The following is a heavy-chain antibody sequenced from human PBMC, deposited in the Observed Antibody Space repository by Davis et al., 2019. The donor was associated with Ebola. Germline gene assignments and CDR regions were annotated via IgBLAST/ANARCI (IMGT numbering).Heavy chain of an antibody. J-gene: IGHJ6*02. CDR2: INHSGST. D-gene: IGHD6-13*01. V-gene: IGHV4-34*01. CDR3: ASSSSGDISYGMDV. CDR1: GGSFSGYY. Sequence: MPSETLSLTCAVYGGSFSGYYWSWIRQPPGKGLEWIGEINHSGSTNYNPSLKSRVTISVDTSKNQFSLRLSSVTAADTAVYYCASSSSGDISYGMDVWGQGTTVTVSS.